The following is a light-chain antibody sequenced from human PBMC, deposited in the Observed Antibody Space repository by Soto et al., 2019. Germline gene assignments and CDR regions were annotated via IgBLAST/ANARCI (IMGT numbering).Light chain of an antibody. V-gene: IGKV3-15*01. J-gene: IGKJ1*01. CDR3: QQYNNWRQT. Sequence: EIVLTQSPATLSSFPGDRVTLSCRASQRVNSNVAWYQQKPGQSPRLLVYGATARATGVPARFSGSGSGTQFTLTISSLQSEDFAVYYCQQYNNWRQTVGQGTKVDTK. CDR1: QRVNSN. CDR2: GAT.